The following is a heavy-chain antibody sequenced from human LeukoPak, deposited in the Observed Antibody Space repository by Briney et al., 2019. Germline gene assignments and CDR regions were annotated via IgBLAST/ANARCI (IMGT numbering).Heavy chain of an antibody. CDR3: ARVFGEVYYDILTGYPAVDY. V-gene: IGHV1-2*02. CDR1: GYTFTGYY. D-gene: IGHD3-9*01. CDR2: INPNSGGT. Sequence: ASVKVSCKASGYTFTGYYMHWVRQAPGQGLEWMGWINPNSGGTNYAQKFQGRVTMTRDTSISTAYMELSRLRSDDTAVYYCARVFGEVYYDILTGYPAVDYWGQGTLVTVSS. J-gene: IGHJ4*02.